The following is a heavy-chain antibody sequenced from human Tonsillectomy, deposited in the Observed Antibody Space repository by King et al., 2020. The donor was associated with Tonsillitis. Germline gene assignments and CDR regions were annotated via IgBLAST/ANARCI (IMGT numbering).Heavy chain of an antibody. D-gene: IGHD6-19*01. V-gene: IGHV3-33*05. J-gene: IGHJ4*02. Sequence: VQLVESGGGVVQPGGSLRLSCASSGFGFSSYGMHWVRQAPGKGLEWVAVISFDASRENYADSVKGRFTISRDNSKNTLYLQMNSLRAEDTAVYYCARERLYSSDWGIDYGGQGSLVNVSS. CDR2: ISFDASRE. CDR3: ARERLYSSDWGIDY. CDR1: GFGFSSYG.